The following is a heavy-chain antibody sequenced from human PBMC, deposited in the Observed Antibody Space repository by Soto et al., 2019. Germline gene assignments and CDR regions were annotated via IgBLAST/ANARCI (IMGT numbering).Heavy chain of an antibody. D-gene: IGHD3-10*01. CDR2: IYYSGST. CDR3: ARDHYYGSGSYDY. Sequence: SETLSLTCAVSGYSISSGCFWGWIRQPPGKGLEWIGYIYYSGSTYYNPSLKSRVTISVDTSKNQFSLKLSSVTAADTAVYYCARDHYYGSGSYDYWGQGTLVTVSS. V-gene: IGHV4-38-2*02. CDR1: GYSISSGCF. J-gene: IGHJ4*02.